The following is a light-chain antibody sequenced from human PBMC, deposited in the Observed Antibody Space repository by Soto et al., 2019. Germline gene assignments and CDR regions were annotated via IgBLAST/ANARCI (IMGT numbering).Light chain of an antibody. V-gene: IGKV3D-15*01. CDR1: QSAGNF. CDR2: YIS. J-gene: IGKJ5*01. CDR3: QQHNQWPIT. Sequence: EVVSTQSPVALSVSQEETASLSCRASQSAGNFLAWYQQKPGQDPRLLIYYISTRATGIPARFSGSGSGTEFTLTINSLQSEDSAVYYCQQHNQWPITFGQGTLMEIK.